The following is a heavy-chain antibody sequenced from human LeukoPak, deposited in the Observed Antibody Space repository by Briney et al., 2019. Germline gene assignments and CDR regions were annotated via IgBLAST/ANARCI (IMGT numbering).Heavy chain of an antibody. CDR1: GFTFSSYA. J-gene: IGHJ4*02. CDR3: AKDLAPTDY. CDR2: ICGSGGST. Sequence: PGGSLRLSCAASGFTFSSYAMSWVRQAPGKGLEWVSAICGSGGSTYYADSVKGRFTISRDNSKNTLYLQMNSPRAEDTAVYYWAKDLAPTDYWGQGTLVTVSS. V-gene: IGHV3-23*01.